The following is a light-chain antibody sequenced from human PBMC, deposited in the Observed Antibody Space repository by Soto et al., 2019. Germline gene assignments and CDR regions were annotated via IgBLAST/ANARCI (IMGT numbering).Light chain of an antibody. V-gene: IGLV2-14*01. CDR2: DVS. Sequence: QSALTQPDSVSGSPGQSITISCTGTSSDVGGYNYVSWYQQHPGKAPKLMIYDVSNRPSGVSNRFSGSKSGNTASLTISGLQAEDEADYYCSSYTSSTGNVFGTGTKLTVL. J-gene: IGLJ1*01. CDR3: SSYTSSTGNV. CDR1: SSDVGGYNY.